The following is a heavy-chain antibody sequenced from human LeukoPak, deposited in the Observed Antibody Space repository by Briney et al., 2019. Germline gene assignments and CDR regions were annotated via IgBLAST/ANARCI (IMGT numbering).Heavy chain of an antibody. Sequence: QPGGSLRLSCAASGFTFSSYAMSWVRQAPGKGLEWVSYISSSGSTIYYADSVKGRFTISRDNAKNSLYLQMNSLRAEDTAVYYCARDVVSWELLVQDAFDIWGQGTMVTVSS. CDR2: ISSSGSTI. CDR1: GFTFSSYA. V-gene: IGHV3-48*04. CDR3: ARDVVSWELLVQDAFDI. J-gene: IGHJ3*02. D-gene: IGHD1-26*01.